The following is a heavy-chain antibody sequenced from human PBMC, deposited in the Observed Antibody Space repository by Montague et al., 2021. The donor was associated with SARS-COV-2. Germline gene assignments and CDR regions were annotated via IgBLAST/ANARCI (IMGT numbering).Heavy chain of an antibody. D-gene: IGHD2-8*02. Sequence: TLSLTCSVSGGSIRSGGYSWSWIRQPPGKGLEWIGYFYHSGSIYYNPSLKSRVTISVDRSKNHFSLKLTSVTAADTAVYYCARGWGRTYSDDAFDIWGQGTMVTVSS. V-gene: IGHV4-30-2*01. CDR3: ARGWGRTYSDDAFDI. CDR2: FYHSGSI. J-gene: IGHJ3*02. CDR1: GGSIRSGGYS.